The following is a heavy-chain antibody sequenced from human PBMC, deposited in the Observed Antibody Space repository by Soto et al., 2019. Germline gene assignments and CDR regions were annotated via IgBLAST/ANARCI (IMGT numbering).Heavy chain of an antibody. CDR1: GYTFTRYA. CDR3: ARDYYGSGGDDYYYYYYMDV. D-gene: IGHD3-10*01. V-gene: IGHV1-3*01. Sequence: ASVNLSCKTSGYTFTRYAMHWVRQAPRQRLEWMGWINAGNGNTKYSQKFQGRVTITRDTSASTAYMELSSLRSEDTAVYYCARDYYGSGGDDYYYYYYMDVWGKGTTVTVSS. CDR2: INAGNGNT. J-gene: IGHJ6*03.